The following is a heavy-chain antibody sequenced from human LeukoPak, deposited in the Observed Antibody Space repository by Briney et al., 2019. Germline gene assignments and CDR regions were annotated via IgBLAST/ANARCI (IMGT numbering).Heavy chain of an antibody. CDR2: MNPNSWNT. CDR1: GYTFTSYD. V-gene: IGHV1-8*01. Sequence: ASVKVSCKASGYTFTSYDSNGVRQATGQGLEGMGWMNPNSWNTGCAQTLQGRVTMTRNTCISTAYMELSSLRSEATAVYSCGRDDSSGSTFDYWGAGTLVTVSS. D-gene: IGHD3-22*01. J-gene: IGHJ4*02. CDR3: GRDDSSGSTFDY.